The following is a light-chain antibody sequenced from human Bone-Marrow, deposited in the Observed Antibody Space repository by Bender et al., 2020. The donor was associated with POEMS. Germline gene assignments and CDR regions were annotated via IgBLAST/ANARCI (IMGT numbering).Light chain of an antibody. CDR3: CSHAGSTFPVL. CDR2: EVT. V-gene: IGLV2-23*02. J-gene: IGLJ2*01. CDR1: RNDVGGYDL. Sequence: QSVLTQPASVPGSPGQSITITCTGTRNDVGGYDLVSWYRQDPGKAPKLLISEVTKRPSGVSIRFSGSKSGNTASLTISGLQAEDEADYCCCSHAGSTFPVLFGGGTKLTVL.